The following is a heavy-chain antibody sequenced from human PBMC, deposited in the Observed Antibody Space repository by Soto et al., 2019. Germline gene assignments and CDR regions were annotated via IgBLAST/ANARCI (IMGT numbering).Heavy chain of an antibody. D-gene: IGHD3-3*01. J-gene: IGHJ6*02. CDR2: TYITGDS. CDR3: ARDMRVFGGMDV. V-gene: IGHV4-4*07. CDR1: GGSITSYH. Sequence: PSETLSLTCSVSGGSITSYHWSWIRQPAGKGLEWIGRTYITGDSNYSPSLKSRVTMSLDTSKNQFSLKLSSATAADTAVYYCARDMRVFGGMDVWGRGTTVTVSS.